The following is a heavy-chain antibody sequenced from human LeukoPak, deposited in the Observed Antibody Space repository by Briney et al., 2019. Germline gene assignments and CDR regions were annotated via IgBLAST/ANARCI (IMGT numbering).Heavy chain of an antibody. V-gene: IGHV3-30*04. J-gene: IGHJ4*02. CDR2: ISYDGSNK. CDR1: GFTFSSYA. CDR3: ARDPVEMATMPFDY. Sequence: GGSLRLSCAASGFTFSSYAMHLVRQAPGKGLEWVAVISYDGSNKYYADSVKGRFTISRDNSKNTLYLQMNSLRAEDTAVYYCARDPVEMATMPFDYWGQGTLVTVSS. D-gene: IGHD5-24*01.